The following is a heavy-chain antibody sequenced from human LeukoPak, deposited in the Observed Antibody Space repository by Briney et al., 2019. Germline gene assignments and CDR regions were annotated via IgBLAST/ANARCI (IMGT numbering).Heavy chain of an antibody. D-gene: IGHD3-10*01. CDR1: GGSISSSSYY. Sequence: PSETLSLTCTVSGGSISSSSYYWGWIRQPPGKGLEWIGSIYYSGSTYYNPSLKSRVTISVDTSKDQFSLKLSSVTAADTAVYYCARDMVRGVSQHLRRFDPWGQGTLVTVSS. J-gene: IGHJ5*02. CDR2: IYYSGST. CDR3: ARDMVRGVSQHLRRFDP. V-gene: IGHV4-39*07.